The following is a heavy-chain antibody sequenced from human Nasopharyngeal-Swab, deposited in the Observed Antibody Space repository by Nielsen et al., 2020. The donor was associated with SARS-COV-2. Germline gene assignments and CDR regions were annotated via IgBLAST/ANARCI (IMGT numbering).Heavy chain of an antibody. CDR2: FDPEDGET. CDR3: ATTLPDGGSYFKGYYYYYMDV. J-gene: IGHJ6*03. D-gene: IGHD1-26*01. V-gene: IGHV1-24*01. CDR1: GYTLTELS. Sequence: ASVKVSCKVSGYTLTELSMHWVRQAPGKGLEWMGGFDPEDGETIYAQKFQGRVTMTEDTSTHTAYMELSSLRSEDTAVYYCATTLPDGGSYFKGYYYYYMDVWGKGTTVTVFS.